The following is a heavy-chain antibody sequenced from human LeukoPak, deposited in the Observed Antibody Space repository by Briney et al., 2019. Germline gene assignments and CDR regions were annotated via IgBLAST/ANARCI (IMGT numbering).Heavy chain of an antibody. V-gene: IGHV1-8*01. CDR1: GYTFTSYD. CDR3: ARGRRIAAAGTTYYYYMDV. Sequence: ASVKVSCKASGYTFTSYDINWVRQATGQGLEWMGWMYPNSGNTGYAQKFQGRVTMTRNASISTAYMELSSLRSEDAAVYYCARGRRIAAAGTTYYYYMDVWGKGTTVTVSS. CDR2: MYPNSGNT. J-gene: IGHJ6*03. D-gene: IGHD6-13*01.